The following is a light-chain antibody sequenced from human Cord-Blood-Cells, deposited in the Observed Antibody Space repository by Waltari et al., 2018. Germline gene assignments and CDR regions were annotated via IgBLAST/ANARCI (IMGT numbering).Light chain of an antibody. CDR3: QQSYSTPCS. J-gene: IGKJ2*04. CDR2: AAS. CDR1: QSISSY. V-gene: IGKV1-39*01. Sequence: DIHMTQPPTSLPALVGARVTITCRASQSISSYLNWYQQKPGKAPKILIYAASSLQSGVPSRFSGSGSGTDFTLTISRLQPEDFATYYCQQSYSTPCSFGQGTKLEIK.